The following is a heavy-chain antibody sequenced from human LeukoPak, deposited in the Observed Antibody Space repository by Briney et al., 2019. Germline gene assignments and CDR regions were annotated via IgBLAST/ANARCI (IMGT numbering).Heavy chain of an antibody. D-gene: IGHD3-10*01. J-gene: IGHJ4*02. CDR3: ARDHSSHYYGSGSYPDY. CDR1: GFSFNTYW. V-gene: IGHV3-7*01. Sequence: GGSLRLSCAVSGFSFNTYWMTWVRQAPGKGLEWVANIKQDGSEKYYVDSVKGRFTISRDNAKNSLYLQMNSLRAEDTAVYYCARDHSSHYYGSGSYPDYWGQGTLVTVSS. CDR2: IKQDGSEK.